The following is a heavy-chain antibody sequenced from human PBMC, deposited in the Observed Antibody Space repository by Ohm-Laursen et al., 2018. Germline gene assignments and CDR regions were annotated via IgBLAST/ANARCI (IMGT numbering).Heavy chain of an antibody. CDR2: ITSRDYTT. CDR1: GFTFSSYG. J-gene: IGHJ4*02. V-gene: IGHV3-48*03. CDR3: ASDNGAY. D-gene: IGHD2-8*01. Sequence: SLRLSCAASGFTFSSYGMNWVRQAPGKGLEWVSKITSRDYTTYYADSVKGRFTISRDNAKHSVYLQMSSLSAEDTAVYYCASDNGAYWGQGALVTVSS.